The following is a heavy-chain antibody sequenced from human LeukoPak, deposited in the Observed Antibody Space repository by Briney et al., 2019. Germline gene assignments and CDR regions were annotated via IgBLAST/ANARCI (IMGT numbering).Heavy chain of an antibody. V-gene: IGHV4-34*01. Sequence: GSLRLSCAASGFTFSSYAMSWVRQAPGKGLEWIGEINHSGSTNYNPSLKSRVTISVDTSKNQFSLKLSSVTAADTAVYYCARRGYSGPFDYWGQGTLVTVSS. CDR1: GFTFSSYA. CDR2: INHSGST. D-gene: IGHD5-12*01. CDR3: ARRGYSGPFDY. J-gene: IGHJ4*02.